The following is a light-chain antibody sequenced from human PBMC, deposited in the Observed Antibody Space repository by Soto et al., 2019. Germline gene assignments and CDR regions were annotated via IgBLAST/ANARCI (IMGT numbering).Light chain of an antibody. J-gene: IGKJ2*01. CDR2: KAS. CDR1: QNINNF. V-gene: IGKV1-5*03. Sequence: DIQMTQSPSTLSASVGGRVTLSCRASQNINNFLAWYQQKPGKVPKLLIYKASSLESGVPSRFSGSGSGTDFTLTISSLQPDDFATYYCQHYYTYPYTFGQGTKLEIK. CDR3: QHYYTYPYT.